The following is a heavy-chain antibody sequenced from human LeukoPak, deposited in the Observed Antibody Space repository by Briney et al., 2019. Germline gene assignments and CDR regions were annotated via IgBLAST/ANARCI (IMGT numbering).Heavy chain of an antibody. CDR2: INSSSSTI. V-gene: IGHV3-48*04. CDR1: GFTFSNYA. Sequence: PGGSLRLSCAASGFTFSNYAMSWVRQAPGKGLEWVSYINSSSSTIFYADSVKGRFTISRDDAKNSLYLQMNSLRAEDTAVYYCARGVKVRGVNYYAMDVWGQGTTVTVSS. J-gene: IGHJ6*02. CDR3: ARGVKVRGVNYYAMDV. D-gene: IGHD3-10*01.